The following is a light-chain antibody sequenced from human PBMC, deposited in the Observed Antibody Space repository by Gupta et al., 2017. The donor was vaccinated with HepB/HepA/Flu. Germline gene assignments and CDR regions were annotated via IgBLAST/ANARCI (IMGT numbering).Light chain of an antibody. Sequence: EIGMTQSPATLSVSPGERATLSCRASQSVSSNLAWYQQKPGQAPRLLIYGASTRSTGIPARFSGSGSGTEFTLTISSLQSEDFAVYYCQQDTNWPRTFGQGTKVEIK. CDR1: QSVSSN. CDR3: QQDTNWPRT. CDR2: GAS. V-gene: IGKV3-15*01. J-gene: IGKJ1*01.